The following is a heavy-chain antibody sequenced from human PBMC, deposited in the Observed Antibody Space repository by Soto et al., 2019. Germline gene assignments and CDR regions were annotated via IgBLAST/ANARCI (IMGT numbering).Heavy chain of an antibody. CDR3: ARPRTTATTKGYDY. CDR2: IIPIFGTT. V-gene: IGHV1-69*01. D-gene: IGHD1-1*01. J-gene: IGHJ4*02. CDR1: GGTFSSYP. Sequence: QVQLVQSGAEVKKPGSSVRVSCKASGGTFSSYPIGWVRQAPGQGLEWMGLIIPIFGTTNYAQRFQGRVTISADESTSTAYMELSSLRYEDTAVYFCARPRTTATTKGYDYWGQGTLGTVSS.